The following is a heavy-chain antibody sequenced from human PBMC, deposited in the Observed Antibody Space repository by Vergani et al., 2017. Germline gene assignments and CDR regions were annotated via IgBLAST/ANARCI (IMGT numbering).Heavy chain of an antibody. Sequence: LQLQESGPGLMKPSETLSLTFTVPGGSVDNRDYYWGWIRRPPGKGLEWIGSLSKGGTTSLHPLVKRLVAISSDPAKHQFSLKLTSVSAADTAVYYCARSCCGGDCYEFDYWGQGILVTVSS. CDR2: LSKGGTT. V-gene: IGHV4-39*01. J-gene: IGHJ4*02. D-gene: IGHD2-21*02. CDR1: GGSVDNRDYY. CDR3: ARSCCGGDCYEFDY.